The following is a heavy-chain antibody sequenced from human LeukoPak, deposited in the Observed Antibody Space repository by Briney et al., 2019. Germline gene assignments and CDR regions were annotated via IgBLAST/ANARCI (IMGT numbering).Heavy chain of an antibody. CDR1: GFTFDNFE. Sequence: GGSLRLSCAASGFTFDNFEMNWVRQAPGKGLEWVSYISSSGSTIYYADSVKGRFTISRDNAKNSLYLQMNSLRAEDTAVYYCARDYYDSSGYYPFDYWGQGTLVTVSS. CDR2: ISSSGSTI. V-gene: IGHV3-48*03. D-gene: IGHD3-22*01. J-gene: IGHJ4*02. CDR3: ARDYYDSSGYYPFDY.